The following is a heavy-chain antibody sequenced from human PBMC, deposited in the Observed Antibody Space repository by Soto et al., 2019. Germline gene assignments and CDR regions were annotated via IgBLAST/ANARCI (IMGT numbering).Heavy chain of an antibody. CDR2: IIPILGIA. J-gene: IGHJ4*02. CDR3: ERVDGYDFSDFDY. D-gene: IGHD5-12*01. CDR1: GGTFSSYT. Sequence: QVQLVQSGAEVKKPGSSVKVSCKASGGTFSSYTISWVRQAPGQGLEWMGRIIPILGIANYAQKFQGRVTITAAKSTTAAYMELSSVRSEDTAVNCCERVDGYDFSDFDYGGQGTLVTVSS. V-gene: IGHV1-69*02.